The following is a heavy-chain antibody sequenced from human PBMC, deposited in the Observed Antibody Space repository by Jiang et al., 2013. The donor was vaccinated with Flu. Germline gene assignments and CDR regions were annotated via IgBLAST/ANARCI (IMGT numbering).Heavy chain of an antibody. CDR2: INPNTGGT. Sequence: VQLVESGAEVKKPGASVKVSCQASGYTFTGYYIYWVRQAPGQGLEWMAWINPNTGGTNYAQKFQGRVTMTRDTSISTAYMDLSRLRSDDTAVYYCTVHDYERGFDFWGQGTLVTVSS. V-gene: IGHV1-2*02. CDR3: TVHDYERGFDF. J-gene: IGHJ4*02. D-gene: IGHD3-16*01. CDR1: GYTFTGYY.